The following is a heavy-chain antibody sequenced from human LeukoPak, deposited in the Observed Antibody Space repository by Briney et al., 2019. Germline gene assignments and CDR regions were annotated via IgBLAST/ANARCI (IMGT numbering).Heavy chain of an antibody. CDR3: AKGRKWELQD. J-gene: IGHJ4*02. D-gene: IGHD1-26*01. CDR2: ISWNSGSI. Sequence: GRSLRLSCTASGFTFDEYAMYWVRQAPGKGLEWVSGISWNSGSIGYADSVKGRFTISRDNAKNSLYLQMNSLRAEDTALYYCAKGRKWELQDWGQGTLVTVSS. CDR1: GFTFDEYA. V-gene: IGHV3-9*01.